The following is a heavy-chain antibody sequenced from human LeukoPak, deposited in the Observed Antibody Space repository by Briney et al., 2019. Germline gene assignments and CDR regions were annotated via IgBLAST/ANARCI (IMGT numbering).Heavy chain of an antibody. J-gene: IGHJ4*02. D-gene: IGHD5-18*01. CDR1: GDSISSYY. CDR3: ARIGRGYSYRGPFDY. CDR2: ISYTGIT. Sequence: SETLSLTCTVSGDSISSYYWSWIRQPPGKGLEWIGYISYTGITNYNPSLKSRVTISVDTSKNQFSLKLSSVTAADTAVYYCARIGRGYSYRGPFDYWGQGTLVTVSS. V-gene: IGHV4-59*01.